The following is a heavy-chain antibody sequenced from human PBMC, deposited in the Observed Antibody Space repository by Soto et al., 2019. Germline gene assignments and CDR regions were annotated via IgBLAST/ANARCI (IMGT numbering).Heavy chain of an antibody. CDR1: GFTFSSYG. CDR2: ISYDGSNK. CDR3: AKDRPPTTAVAGGSDKDY. J-gene: IGHJ4*02. Sequence: QVQLVESGGGVVQPGRSLRLSCAASGFTFSSYGMHWVRQAPGKGLEWVAVISYDGSNKYYADSVKGRFTISRDNSKNTLYLQMNSLRAEDTAVYYCAKDRPPTTAVAGGSDKDYWGQGTLVTVSS. D-gene: IGHD6-19*01. V-gene: IGHV3-30*18.